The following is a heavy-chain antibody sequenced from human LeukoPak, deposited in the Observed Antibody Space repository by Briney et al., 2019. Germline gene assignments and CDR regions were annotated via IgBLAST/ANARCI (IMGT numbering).Heavy chain of an antibody. D-gene: IGHD2-8*01. CDR2: INHSGST. Sequence: SETLSLTCAVYGGSFSGYYWSRIRQPPGKGLEWIGEINHSGSTNYNPSLKSRVTISVDTSKNQFFLKLSSVTAADTAVYYCARGYCANGVCSENYYYYYMDVWGKGTTVTVSS. CDR3: ARGYCANGVCSENYYYYYMDV. CDR1: GGSFSGYY. V-gene: IGHV4-34*01. J-gene: IGHJ6*03.